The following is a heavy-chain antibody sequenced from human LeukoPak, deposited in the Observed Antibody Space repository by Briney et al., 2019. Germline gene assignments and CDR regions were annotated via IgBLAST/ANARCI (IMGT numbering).Heavy chain of an antibody. CDR1: GGSISFRGYY. V-gene: IGHV4-39*01. J-gene: IGHJ4*02. Sequence: SETLSLTCTVSGGSISFRGYYWGWIRQPPGKGLEWLGTIYYGGSTYYNPSLKSRVTISVDTSRNQLSLKLSSVTAADTAVYYCARYTNSWSALMGIDYWGQGTLVTVSS. D-gene: IGHD6-13*01. CDR2: IYYGGST. CDR3: ARYTNSWSALMGIDY.